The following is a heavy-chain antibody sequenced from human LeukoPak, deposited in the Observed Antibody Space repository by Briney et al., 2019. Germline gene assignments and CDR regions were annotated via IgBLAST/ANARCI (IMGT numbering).Heavy chain of an antibody. Sequence: GGSLRLSCAASGFTFSSYSMTWVRQAPGKGLEWVSYISSSSSTIYYADSVRGRFTISRDNAKNSLYLQMNSLRAEDTAVYYCARVKYSSSAYFDYWGQGTLVTVSS. V-gene: IGHV3-48*04. J-gene: IGHJ4*02. CDR1: GFTFSSYS. CDR2: ISSSSSTI. D-gene: IGHD6-6*01. CDR3: ARVKYSSSAYFDY.